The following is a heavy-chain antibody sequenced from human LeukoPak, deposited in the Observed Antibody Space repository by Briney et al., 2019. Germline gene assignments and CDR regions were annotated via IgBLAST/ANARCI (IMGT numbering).Heavy chain of an antibody. V-gene: IGHV3-23*01. CDR3: AKVPKYYYGSGSYYN. CDR2: ISGSGGST. Sequence: GGSLRLSCAASGFAFSSYAMSWVRQAPGKGLEWVSAISGSGGSTYYADSVKGRFTISRDNSKNTLYLQMNSLRAEDTAVYYCAKVPKYYYGSGSYYNWGQGTLVTVSS. D-gene: IGHD3-10*01. CDR1: GFAFSSYA. J-gene: IGHJ4*02.